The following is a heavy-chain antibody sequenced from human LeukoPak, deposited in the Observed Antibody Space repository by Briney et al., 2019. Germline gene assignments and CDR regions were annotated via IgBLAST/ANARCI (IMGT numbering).Heavy chain of an antibody. CDR2: IYYSGST. Sequence: ASQTLSLTCTVSGGSISSGGYYWSWIRQHPGKGLEWIGYIYYSGSTYYNPSLKSRVTISVDTSKNQFSLKLSSVTAADTAVYYCAREAVAGTPPMYWGQGTLVTVSS. CDR1: GGSISSGGYY. CDR3: AREAVAGTPPMY. V-gene: IGHV4-31*03. J-gene: IGHJ4*02. D-gene: IGHD6-19*01.